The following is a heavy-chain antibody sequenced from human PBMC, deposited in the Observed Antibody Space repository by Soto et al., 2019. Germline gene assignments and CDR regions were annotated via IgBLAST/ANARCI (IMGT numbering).Heavy chain of an antibody. J-gene: IGHJ4*02. Sequence: EVQLLESGGGLVQPGGSLRLSCAASGFTFSSYAMCWVRQAPGTGLEWVSAISGSGGSTYYADSVKGRFTISRDNSKNTLYVQMNSLRAEDPAVYYCANIAARGRAFDYWGQGTLVTVSS. CDR2: ISGSGGST. D-gene: IGHD6-6*01. CDR3: ANIAARGRAFDY. V-gene: IGHV3-23*01. CDR1: GFTFSSYA.